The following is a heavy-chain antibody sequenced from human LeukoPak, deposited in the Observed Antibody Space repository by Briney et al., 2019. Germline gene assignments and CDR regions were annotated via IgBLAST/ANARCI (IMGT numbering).Heavy chain of an antibody. CDR1: GFTFSSYA. J-gene: IGHJ4*02. V-gene: IGHV3-21*01. CDR2: ISSSTSYI. CDR3: ARAWATDFDY. D-gene: IGHD7-27*01. Sequence: GGSLRLSCAASGFTFSSYAMNWVRQAPGKGLEWVSSISSSTSYIYYADSVKGRLTISRDNAKNSLYLQMNRLRAEDTAVYYCARAWATDFDYWGQGTLVTVSS.